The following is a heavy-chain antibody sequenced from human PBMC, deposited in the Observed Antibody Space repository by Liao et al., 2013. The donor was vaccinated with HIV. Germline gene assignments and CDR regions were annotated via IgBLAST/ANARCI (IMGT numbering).Heavy chain of an antibody. CDR3: ARAEYYGSGXFDY. V-gene: IGHV4-59*08. D-gene: IGHD3-10*01. CDR1: GGSISSYY. CDR2: IYYSGST. Sequence: QVQLQESGPGLVKPSETLSLTCTVSGGSISSYYWSWIRQPPGKGLEWIGYIYYSGSTYYNPSLKSRVTISVDTSKNQFSLKLSSVTAADTAVYYCARAEYYGSGXFDYWGQGTLVTVSS. J-gene: IGHJ4*02.